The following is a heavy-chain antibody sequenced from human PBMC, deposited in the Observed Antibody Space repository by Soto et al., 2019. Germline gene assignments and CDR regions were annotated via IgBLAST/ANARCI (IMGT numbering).Heavy chain of an antibody. CDR1: GGSIGSVDNY. V-gene: IGHV4-39*07. J-gene: IGHJ4*02. D-gene: IGHD6-13*01. CDR3: ARVLAAAGIDY. Sequence: SETLSLTCSVSGGSIGSVDNYWAWIRQAPGKGLEWIGSVYYVGSPFYNPSLKSRVTMSIDTSKNQFSLKLSSVTAADTAVYYCARVLAAAGIDYWGQGTLVTVSS. CDR2: VYYVGSP.